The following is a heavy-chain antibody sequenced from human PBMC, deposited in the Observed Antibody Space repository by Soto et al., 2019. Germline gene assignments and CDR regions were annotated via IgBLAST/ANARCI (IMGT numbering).Heavy chain of an antibody. Sequence: QVQLVESGGGVVQPGRSLRLSCGASGFTFSSYGMHWVRQAPGKGLEWVAGISYDGCYESYADSVKGRGTIYRDHSKIPLYGEMNCLRAEDTAVYYCATGQYCSGGSCYFNPSDYWGQGTLVTVSS. V-gene: IGHV3-30*03. CDR1: GFTFSSYG. CDR3: ATGQYCSGGSCYFNPSDY. CDR2: ISYDGCYE. J-gene: IGHJ4*02. D-gene: IGHD2-15*01.